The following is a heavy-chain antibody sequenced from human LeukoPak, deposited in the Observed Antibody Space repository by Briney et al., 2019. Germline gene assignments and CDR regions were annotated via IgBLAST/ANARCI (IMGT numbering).Heavy chain of an antibody. CDR3: AIREHMDYYDSSGYYEYFDY. CDR2: IIPIFGTA. CDR1: GGTFSSYA. J-gene: IGHJ4*02. Sequence: GASVKVSCKASGGTFSSYAISWVRQAPGQGREWMGGIIPIFGTANYAQKFQGRVTITPDESTSTSYMQLSSLRSEDTAVYYCAIREHMDYYDSSGYYEYFDYWGQGTLVTVSS. D-gene: IGHD3-22*01. V-gene: IGHV1-69*01.